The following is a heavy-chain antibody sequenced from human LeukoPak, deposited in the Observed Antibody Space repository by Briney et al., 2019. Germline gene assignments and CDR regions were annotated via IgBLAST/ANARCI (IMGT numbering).Heavy chain of an antibody. D-gene: IGHD2-2*01. Sequence: GGSLRLSCAASGFNFYTFWMSWVRQAPGKGLEWGANIKYDGSEKYYADSVKGRFTISRDDARKSLFLQMNSLRADDTAIYYCARETVMVVPAAIKSDAWGQGTLVIVSS. J-gene: IGHJ5*02. CDR3: ARETVMVVPAAIKSDA. CDR1: GFNFYTFW. V-gene: IGHV3-7*01. CDR2: IKYDGSEK.